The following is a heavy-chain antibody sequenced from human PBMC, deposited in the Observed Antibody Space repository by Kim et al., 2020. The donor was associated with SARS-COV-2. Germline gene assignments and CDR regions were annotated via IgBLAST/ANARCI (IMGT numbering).Heavy chain of an antibody. J-gene: IGHJ6*02. CDR3: TKDVLAGGADV. Sequence: GGSLRLSCIASGFTFNDRAMHWVRQAPGKGLEWVSGIMWNSDGIGYADSVKGRFTTSIDNAKNSLYLQMNSLRPEDTALYYCTKDVLAGGADVWGQGTA. CDR1: GFTFNDRA. D-gene: IGHD3-3*02. V-gene: IGHV3-9*01. CDR2: IMWNSDGI.